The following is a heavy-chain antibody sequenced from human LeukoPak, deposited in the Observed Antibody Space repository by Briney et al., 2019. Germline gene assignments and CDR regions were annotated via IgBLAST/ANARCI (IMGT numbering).Heavy chain of an antibody. CDR1: GGSISSSGYY. Sequence: SETLSLTCTVSGGSISSSGYYWGWIRQPPGKGLEWIGSMYFSGSSYYNPSLKSRVTIFLDTSKNQFSLKLSSVTAADTAVYYCARDLDSYGDYAPYYYYMDVWGKGTTVTISS. CDR3: ARDLDSYGDYAPYYYYMDV. CDR2: MYFSGSS. J-gene: IGHJ6*03. V-gene: IGHV4-39*07. D-gene: IGHD4-17*01.